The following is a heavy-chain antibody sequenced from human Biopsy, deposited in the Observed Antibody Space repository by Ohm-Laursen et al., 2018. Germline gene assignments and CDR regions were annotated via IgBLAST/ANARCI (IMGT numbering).Heavy chain of an antibody. CDR3: AAVDYSAYTTVDH. V-gene: IGHV4-4*07. CDR2: IYTSGST. D-gene: IGHD5-12*01. CDR1: GASISSYY. J-gene: IGHJ4*02. Sequence: GTLSLTCPVSGASISSYYWTWIRQPAGKGLEWIGRIYTSGSTNYNPSLKSRVTMSVDTSKNQFSLKLTSLTAADTAVYFCAAVDYSAYTTVDHWGQGTLITVSS.